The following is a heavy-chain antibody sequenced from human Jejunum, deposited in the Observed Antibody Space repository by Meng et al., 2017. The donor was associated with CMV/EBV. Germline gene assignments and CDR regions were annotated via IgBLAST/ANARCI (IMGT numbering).Heavy chain of an antibody. CDR2: IYHSGST. J-gene: IGHJ4*02. CDR3: ARVGAYCGGDCYHPR. CDR1: GGSLSSRNW. D-gene: IGHD2-21*02. Sequence: QVHRKEPGPGLVKPSGTLSLTCAVSGGSLSSRNWWSWVRQPPGKGLEWIGEIYHSGSTNYNPSLKSRVTISVDESKNQFSLRLSSVTAADTAVYYCARVGAYCGGDCYHPRWGQGTLVTVSS. V-gene: IGHV4-4*02.